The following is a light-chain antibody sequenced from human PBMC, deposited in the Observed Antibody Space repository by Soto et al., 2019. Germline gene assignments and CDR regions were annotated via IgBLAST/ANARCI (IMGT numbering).Light chain of an antibody. CDR3: QQYNSYPGT. Sequence: DLQMTQSPSTVTASVGDRVTITCRASQSISSWLAWYQQKPGKAPKLLIYDASNLESGVPSRFSGSGSGTEFTLTISSLQPDDFATYYCQQYNSYPGTFGQGTKVQIK. CDR1: QSISSW. CDR2: DAS. J-gene: IGKJ1*01. V-gene: IGKV1-5*01.